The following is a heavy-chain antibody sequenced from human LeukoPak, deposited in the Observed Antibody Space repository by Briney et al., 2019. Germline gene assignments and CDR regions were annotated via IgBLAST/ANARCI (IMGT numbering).Heavy chain of an antibody. CDR2: ISSSGSTI. Sequence: GGSLRLSCAASGFTFSSYEMNWVRQAPGKGLEWVSYISSSGSTIYYSDSVKGRFTISRDNAKNSLYPQMNSLRAEDTAVYYCARTYYYDSSGYSPDYWGQGTLVTVSS. D-gene: IGHD3-22*01. J-gene: IGHJ4*02. V-gene: IGHV3-48*03. CDR1: GFTFSSYE. CDR3: ARTYYYDSSGYSPDY.